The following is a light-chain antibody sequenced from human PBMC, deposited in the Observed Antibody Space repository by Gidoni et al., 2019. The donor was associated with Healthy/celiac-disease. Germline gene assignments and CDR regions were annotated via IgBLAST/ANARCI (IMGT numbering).Light chain of an antibody. CDR2: EVS. CDR1: SSDVGVYNY. CDR3: SSYTSFVV. J-gene: IGLJ2*01. Sequence: QSALTQPASVSGSPGQSITISCTGTSSDVGVYNYVSWYQQHPGKAPKLMIYEVSNRPSGVSNRFSGSKSGNTASLTISGLQAEDEADYYCSSYTSFVVFGGGTKLTVL. V-gene: IGLV2-14*01.